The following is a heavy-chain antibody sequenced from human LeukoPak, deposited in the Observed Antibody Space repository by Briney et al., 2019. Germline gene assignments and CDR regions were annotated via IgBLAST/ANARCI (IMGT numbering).Heavy chain of an antibody. CDR3: ARDKYGGNSNAFDI. V-gene: IGHV3-74*01. CDR2: IGTEGSRT. J-gene: IGHJ3*02. CDR1: GFTFSSYW. Sequence: GGSLRLSCAASGFTFSSYWMHWVRQVPGKGLDWVARIGTEGSRTTYADYVQGRFTISRDNAKNTLYLQMNSLRAEDTAVYYCARDKYGGNSNAFDIWGQGTLVTVSS. D-gene: IGHD4-23*01.